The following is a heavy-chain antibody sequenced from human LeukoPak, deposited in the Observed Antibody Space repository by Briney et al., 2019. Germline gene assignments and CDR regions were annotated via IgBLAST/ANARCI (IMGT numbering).Heavy chain of an antibody. CDR2: MNPNSGNT. J-gene: IGHJ3*02. CDR1: GYTFTSYD. D-gene: IGHD4-17*01. CDR3: ARVPPVEYGDYVGRAFDI. V-gene: IGHV1-8*03. Sequence: GASVKVSCKASGYTFTSYDINWVRQATGQGLEWTGWMNPNSGNTGYAQKFQGRVTITRNTSISTAYMELSSLRSEDTAVYYCARVPPVEYGDYVGRAFDIWGQGTMVTVSS.